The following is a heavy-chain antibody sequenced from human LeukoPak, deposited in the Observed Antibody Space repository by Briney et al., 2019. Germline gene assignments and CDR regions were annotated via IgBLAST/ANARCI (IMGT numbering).Heavy chain of an antibody. Sequence: GGSLRLSWAASDFTLSNAWMNWVRQAPGKGLEWVGRIKSNSDGGTTNYAAPVKGRFAISRDDSKNTLYLQMNSLKTEDTAMYYCFTEVPGGGYWGQGTLVTVSS. V-gene: IGHV3-15*07. CDR2: IKSNSDGGTT. D-gene: IGHD3-16*01. CDR3: FTEVPGGGY. J-gene: IGHJ4*02. CDR1: DFTLSNAW.